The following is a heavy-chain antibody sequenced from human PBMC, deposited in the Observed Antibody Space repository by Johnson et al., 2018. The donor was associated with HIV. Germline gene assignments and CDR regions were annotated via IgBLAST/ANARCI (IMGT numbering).Heavy chain of an antibody. Sequence: VQLVESGGGLVQPGGSLRLSCAASGFTVSSYYMSWVRQAPGKGLEWVSVLFSGDTTYYADSVKGRFTISRDNSKNTLFLQMGRLRTEDKAVYYCARERVQDKSGLDAFDFWGQGTMVTVSS. J-gene: IGHJ3*01. CDR2: LFSGDTT. V-gene: IGHV3-66*01. D-gene: IGHD3-3*01. CDR1: GFTVSSYY. CDR3: ARERVQDKSGLDAFDF.